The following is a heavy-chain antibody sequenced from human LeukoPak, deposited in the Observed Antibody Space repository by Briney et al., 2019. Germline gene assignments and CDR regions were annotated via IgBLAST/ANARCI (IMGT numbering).Heavy chain of an antibody. J-gene: IGHJ1*01. CDR1: GGTFSSYA. CDR2: IIPIFGTA. CDR3: ARDQGYCSSTSCFPGAEYFQH. V-gene: IGHV1-69*13. D-gene: IGHD2-2*01. Sequence: GASVKVSCKASGGTFSSYAISWVRQAPGQGLEWMGGIIPIFGTANYAQKFQGRVTITADDSTSTAYMELSSLRSEDTAVYYCARDQGYCSSTSCFPGAEYFQHWGQGTLVTVSS.